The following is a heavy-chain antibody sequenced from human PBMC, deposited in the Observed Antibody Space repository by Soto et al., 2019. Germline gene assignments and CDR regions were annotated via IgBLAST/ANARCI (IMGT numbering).Heavy chain of an antibody. Sequence: GGSLRLSCAASGFTFSSFAMSWVRQAPGKGLEWVSSITSEGTNKYYADSVKGRFTISRDNAKSTLYLQMNSLRAEDTAVYYCASEWRHDGLDYWGQGTLVTVSS. J-gene: IGHJ4*02. CDR3: ASEWRHDGLDY. CDR1: GFTFSSFA. D-gene: IGHD5-18*01. V-gene: IGHV3-21*01. CDR2: ITSEGTNK.